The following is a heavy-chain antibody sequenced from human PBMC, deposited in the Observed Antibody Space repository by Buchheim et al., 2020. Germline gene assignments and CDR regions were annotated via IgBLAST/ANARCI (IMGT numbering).Heavy chain of an antibody. D-gene: IGHD3-3*01. V-gene: IGHV1-2*02. CDR2: INPNSGGT. Sequence: QVQLVQSGAEVKKPGASVKVSCKASGYTFTGYYMHWVRQAPGQGLEWMGWINPNSGGTNYAQKFQGRVTMTRDTSISTAYRELGRLRCDDTAVYFCARVHYDCWSGYDYYYYGMDVWGQGTT. CDR1: GYTFTGYY. CDR3: ARVHYDCWSGYDYYYYGMDV. J-gene: IGHJ6*02.